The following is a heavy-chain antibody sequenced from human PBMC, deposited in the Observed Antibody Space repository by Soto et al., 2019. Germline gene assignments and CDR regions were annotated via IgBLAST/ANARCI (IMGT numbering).Heavy chain of an antibody. CDR2: ISGSGGRT. CDR1: GFTFSSYA. V-gene: IGHV3-23*01. J-gene: IGHJ3*02. Sequence: GGSLRLSCAASGFTFSSYAMSWVRQAPGKGLEWVSAISGSGGRTHYADSVKGRFTISRDNSNNTLSLQMHILRVEDTAVYFCAKGGYYSLFDIWGQGTMVTVSS. CDR3: AKGGYYSLFDI. D-gene: IGHD3-16*01.